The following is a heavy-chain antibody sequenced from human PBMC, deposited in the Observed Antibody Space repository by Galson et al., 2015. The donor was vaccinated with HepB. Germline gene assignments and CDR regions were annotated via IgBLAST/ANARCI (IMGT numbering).Heavy chain of an antibody. CDR3: ARVQQPYYYMDV. J-gene: IGHJ6*03. CDR1: GFSLSTSGMC. V-gene: IGHV2-70*01. CDR2: IDWDDDK. D-gene: IGHD6-13*01. Sequence: PALVKPTQTLTLTCTFSGFSLSTSGMCVSWLRQPPGKALEWLALIDWDDDKYYSTSLKTRLTISKDTSKNQVVLTMTNMDPVDTATYYCARVQQPYYYMDVWGKGTTVTVSS.